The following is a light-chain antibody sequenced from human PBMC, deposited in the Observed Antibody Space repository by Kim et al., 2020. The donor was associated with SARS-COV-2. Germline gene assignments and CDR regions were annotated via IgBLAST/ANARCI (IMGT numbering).Light chain of an antibody. CDR2: GGS. Sequence: RSLSPGDRATLSCRASESLLSSFLAWFQQRPGQAPRLLIYGGSRRATGIPDRFSGGGSGTEFTLTISRLEPEDFAMYYCQNYAGAFGQGTKVDIK. J-gene: IGKJ1*01. CDR1: ESLLSSF. V-gene: IGKV3-20*01. CDR3: QNYAGA.